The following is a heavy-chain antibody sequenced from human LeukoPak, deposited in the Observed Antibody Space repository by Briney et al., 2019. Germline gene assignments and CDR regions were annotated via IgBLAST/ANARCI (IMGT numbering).Heavy chain of an antibody. CDR2: IWYGGSNK. Sequence: GGSLRLSCAASGFTFSSYGMHWVRQAPGKGLEWVAVIWYGGSNKYYADSVKGRFTISRDNSKNTLYLQMNSLRAEDTAVYYCAKDPWSIAAAGTYFQHWGQGTLVTVSS. CDR3: AKDPWSIAAAGTYFQH. D-gene: IGHD6-13*01. J-gene: IGHJ1*01. V-gene: IGHV3-30*02. CDR1: GFTFSSYG.